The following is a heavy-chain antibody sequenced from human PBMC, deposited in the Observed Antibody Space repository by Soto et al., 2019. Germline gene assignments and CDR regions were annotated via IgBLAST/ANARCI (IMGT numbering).Heavy chain of an antibody. J-gene: IGHJ6*03. CDR3: AREGDPVYYGSGSTHYYYYYMDV. CDR1: GYTFTSYY. V-gene: IGHV1-46*03. CDR2: INPSGGST. D-gene: IGHD3-10*01. Sequence: QVQLAQSGAEVKKPGASVKVSCKASGYTFTSYYMHWVRQAPGQGLEWMGIINPSGGSTSYAQKFQGRVTMTRDTSTSTVYMELSSLRSEDTAVYYCAREGDPVYYGSGSTHYYYYYMDVWGKGTTVTVSS.